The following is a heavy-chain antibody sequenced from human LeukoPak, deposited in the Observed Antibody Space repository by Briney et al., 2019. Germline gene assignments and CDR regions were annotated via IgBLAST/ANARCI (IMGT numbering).Heavy chain of an antibody. CDR1: GLTFDSYD. Sequence: GRSLILSCAAAGLTFDSYDTYWVRQSPGKGPEWVSYISASGISIKYADSVKGRFTISRDNAKNLVYLQMDSLRAEDTAVYYCVPPAAGLHRTISTEYFQHWGQGTPVIVSS. CDR2: ISASGISI. V-gene: IGHV3-48*03. CDR3: VPPAAGLHRTISTEYFQH. D-gene: IGHD6-13*01. J-gene: IGHJ1*01.